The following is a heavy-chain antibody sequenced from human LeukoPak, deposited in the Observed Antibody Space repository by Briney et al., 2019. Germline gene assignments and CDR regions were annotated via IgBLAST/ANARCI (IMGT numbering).Heavy chain of an antibody. CDR3: ARQADTAMITGGFYFDY. CDR1: GYTFTGYY. V-gene: IGHV1-2*02. J-gene: IGHJ4*02. Sequence: ASVKISCKASGYTFTGYYMHWVRQAPGQGLEWMGWINPNSGGTNYAQKFQGRVTMTRDTSISTAYMELSRLRSDDTAVYYCARQADTAMITGGFYFDYWGQGTLVTVSS. D-gene: IGHD5-18*01. CDR2: INPNSGGT.